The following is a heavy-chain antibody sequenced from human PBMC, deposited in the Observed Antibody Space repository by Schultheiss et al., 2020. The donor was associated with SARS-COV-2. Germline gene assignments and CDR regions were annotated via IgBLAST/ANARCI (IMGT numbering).Heavy chain of an antibody. CDR2: ISYDGSNK. D-gene: IGHD6-13*01. V-gene: IGHV3-30*03. J-gene: IGHJ1*01. CDR1: GFTFSSYG. CDR3: ARVSSSSWYNYFQH. Sequence: GGSLRLSCAASGFTFSSYGMHWVRQAPGKGLEWVAVISYDGSNKYYADSVKGRFTISRDNSKNTLYLQMNSLRAEDTAVYYCARVSSSSWYNYFQHWGQGTLVTVSS.